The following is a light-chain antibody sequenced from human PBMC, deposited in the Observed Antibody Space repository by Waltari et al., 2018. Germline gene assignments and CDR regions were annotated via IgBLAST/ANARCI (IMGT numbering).Light chain of an antibody. J-gene: IGKJ1*01. CDR1: TSVSSSN. CDR3: QQYGSSPRWT. Sequence: RATTSVSSSNVASYKMKRCQAHSVLIYGASSRTTGIPERVSGSRSGTYFTLTISRMEPEDFAVYYCQQYGSSPRWTYGQGTKVEIK. CDR2: GAS. V-gene: IGKV3-20*01.